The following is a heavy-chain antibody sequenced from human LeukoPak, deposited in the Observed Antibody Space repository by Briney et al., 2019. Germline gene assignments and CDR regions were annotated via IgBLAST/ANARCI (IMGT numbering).Heavy chain of an antibody. Sequence: SETLSLTCTVSGDSISSSYWSWIRQPPGKRLEWIGYFFYSGSTNYNPSLKSRVTISVDTSKNQFSLKLSSVTAADTAVYYCASQSEPGGFDYWGQGTLVTVSS. J-gene: IGHJ4*02. V-gene: IGHV4-59*01. CDR1: GDSISSSY. CDR2: FFYSGST. CDR3: ASQSEPGGFDY. D-gene: IGHD1-14*01.